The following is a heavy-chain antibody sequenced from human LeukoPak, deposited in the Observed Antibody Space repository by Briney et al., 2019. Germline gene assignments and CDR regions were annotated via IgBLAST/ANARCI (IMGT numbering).Heavy chain of an antibody. CDR3: ARHKPADFWSGYFDF. J-gene: IGHJ4*02. D-gene: IGHD3-3*01. CDR2: IYTGGST. CDR1: GGSISSGPYY. V-gene: IGHV4-61*02. Sequence: ASQTLSLTCTVSGGSISSGPYYWNWIRQPAGKGLEWIGRIYTGGSTNYNPSLKSRVTISVDTSKNQFSLKLSSVTATDTAVYYCARHKPADFWSGYFDFWGQGTLVTVSS.